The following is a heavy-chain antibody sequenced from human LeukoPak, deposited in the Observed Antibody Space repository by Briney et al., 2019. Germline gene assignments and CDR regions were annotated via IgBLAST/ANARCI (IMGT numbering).Heavy chain of an antibody. D-gene: IGHD5-18*01. CDR2: IKQDGSEK. V-gene: IGHV3-7*01. CDR1: GFTFSSYW. CDR3: ARDLGLQYSYGFSDY. J-gene: IGHJ4*02. Sequence: GGSLRLSCAASGFTFSSYWMSWVRQAPGKGLEGVANIKQDGSEKYYVDSVKGRFTISRDNAKNSLYLQMNSLRAEDTAVYYCARDLGLQYSYGFSDYWGQGTLVTVSS.